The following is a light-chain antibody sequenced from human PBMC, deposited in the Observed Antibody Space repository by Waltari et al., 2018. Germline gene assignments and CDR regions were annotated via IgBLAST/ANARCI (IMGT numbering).Light chain of an antibody. CDR1: SSDVGSYNL. CDR3: CSYAGSSTLV. CDR2: EVS. Sequence: QSALTQPASVSGSPGQSITISCTGTSSDVGSYNLVSWYQHHPGKAPKLMIYEVSKRPSGVSQRFSGSKSGNTASLTISGLQAEDEADYYCCSYAGSSTLVFGGGTKLTVL. V-gene: IGLV2-23*02. J-gene: IGLJ2*01.